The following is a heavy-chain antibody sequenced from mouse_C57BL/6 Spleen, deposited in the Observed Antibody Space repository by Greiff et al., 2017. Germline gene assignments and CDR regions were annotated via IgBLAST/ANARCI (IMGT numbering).Heavy chain of an antibody. CDR3: ARDYDGPWFAY. J-gene: IGHJ3*01. Sequence: EVQLVESGPGLVKPSQSLSLTCSVTGYSITSGYYWNWIRQFPGNKLEWMGYISYDGSNNYNPSLKNRISITRDTSKNQFFLKLNSVTTEDTATYYCARDYDGPWFAYWGQGTLVTVSA. V-gene: IGHV3-6*01. D-gene: IGHD1-1*01. CDR1: GYSITSGYY. CDR2: ISYDGSN.